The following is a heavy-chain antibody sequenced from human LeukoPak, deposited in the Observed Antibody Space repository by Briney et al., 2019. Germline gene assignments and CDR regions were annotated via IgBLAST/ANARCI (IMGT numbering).Heavy chain of an antibody. CDR1: GFTFSSYE. V-gene: IGHV3-48*03. D-gene: IGHD6-13*01. J-gene: IGHJ4*02. CDR3: ARTPGIAAAEPPEYYFDY. Sequence: QPGGSLRLSCAASGFTFSSYEMNWVRQAPGKGLEWVSYISGSGSTIHCADSVKGRFTISRDNAKNSLYLQINSLRAEDTAVYYCARTPGIAAAEPPEYYFDYWGQGTLVTVS. CDR2: ISGSGSTI.